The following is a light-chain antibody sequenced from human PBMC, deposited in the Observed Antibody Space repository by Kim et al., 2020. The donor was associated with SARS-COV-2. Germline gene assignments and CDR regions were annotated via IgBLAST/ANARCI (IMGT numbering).Light chain of an antibody. Sequence: APIGDRVTITCRASQSISSWLAWYQQKPGKAPKLLIYKASSLQTGVSSRFSGSGSGTEFALTISSLQPDDFATYFCQQYYSYSRTFGQGTKVDIK. J-gene: IGKJ1*01. CDR1: QSISSW. CDR2: KAS. V-gene: IGKV1-5*03. CDR3: QQYYSYSRT.